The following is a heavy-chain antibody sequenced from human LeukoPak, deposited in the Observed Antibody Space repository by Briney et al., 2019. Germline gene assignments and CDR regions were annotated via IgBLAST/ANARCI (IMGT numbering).Heavy chain of an antibody. CDR3: AKDQKRITMIVVVIPDAFDI. CDR1: GFTFSSFA. V-gene: IGHV3-23*01. J-gene: IGHJ3*02. CDR2: ISGSGDNT. D-gene: IGHD3-22*01. Sequence: GGSLRLSCAASGFTFSSFAMSWVRQAPGKGLEWVSAISGSGDNTHYADSVKGRCTISRDNSKNTLYLQMNTLRAEDTAVYYCAKDQKRITMIVVVIPDAFDIWGQGTMVTVSS.